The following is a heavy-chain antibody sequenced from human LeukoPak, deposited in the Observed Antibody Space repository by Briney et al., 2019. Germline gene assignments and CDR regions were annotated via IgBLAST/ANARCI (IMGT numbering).Heavy chain of an antibody. Sequence: SVKVSCKASGGAFSSYAISWVRQAPGQGLEWMGGIIPIFGTANYAQKFQGRVTITADESTSTAYVELSSLRSEDTAVYYCAKDSSGWYVNWGQGTLVTVSS. J-gene: IGHJ4*02. D-gene: IGHD6-19*01. V-gene: IGHV1-69*01. CDR2: IIPIFGTA. CDR3: AKDSSGWYVN. CDR1: GGAFSSYA.